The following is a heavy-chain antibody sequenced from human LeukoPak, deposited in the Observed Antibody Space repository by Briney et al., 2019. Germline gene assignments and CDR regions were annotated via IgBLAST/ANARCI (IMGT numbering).Heavy chain of an antibody. Sequence: SETLSLTCTVSGGSMSPFYWSWIRQSPGKGLEWIGSIYYSGGTNYNPSLKSRVTISVDTSKNQFSLELSSVTAADTAVYYCAVNSMKHTFDIWGQGTMVTVSS. D-gene: IGHD5-24*01. CDR3: AVNSMKHTFDI. CDR1: GGSMSPFY. V-gene: IGHV4-59*08. J-gene: IGHJ3*02. CDR2: IYYSGGT.